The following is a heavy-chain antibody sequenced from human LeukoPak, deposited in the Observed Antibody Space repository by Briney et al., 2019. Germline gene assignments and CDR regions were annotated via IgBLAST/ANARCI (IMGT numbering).Heavy chain of an antibody. D-gene: IGHD3-10*01. CDR3: ARRGKYGSGSFFDY. J-gene: IGHJ4*02. Sequence: ASETLSLTCTVSGGSISSGGYYWSWIRQHPGKGLEWIGYIYYSGSTYYNPSLKSRVTISVDTSKNQFSLKLSSVTAADTAVYYCARRGKYGSGSFFDYWGQGTLVTVSS. CDR1: GGSISSGGYY. V-gene: IGHV4-31*03. CDR2: IYYSGST.